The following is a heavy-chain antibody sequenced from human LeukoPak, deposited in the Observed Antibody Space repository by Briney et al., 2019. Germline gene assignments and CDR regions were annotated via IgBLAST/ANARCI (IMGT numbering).Heavy chain of an antibody. Sequence: PGGSLRLFCAASGFSVSNNYMSWVRQAPGKGLEWVSVIYTGGSTYYADSVKGRFTISRDNSKNTLYLQMNSLRVEDTAVYYCVRGSGSYSSRSGTWGQGTLVTVSS. CDR1: GFSVSNNY. V-gene: IGHV3-53*01. D-gene: IGHD6-13*01. J-gene: IGHJ5*02. CDR2: IYTGGST. CDR3: VRGSGSYSSRSGT.